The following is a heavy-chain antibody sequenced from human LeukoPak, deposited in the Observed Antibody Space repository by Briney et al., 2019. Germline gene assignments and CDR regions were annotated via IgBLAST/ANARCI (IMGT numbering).Heavy chain of an antibody. D-gene: IGHD6-13*01. J-gene: IGHJ6*02. CDR3: ANNKYSTTWFGMNV. CDR1: GFTSSSYA. CDR2: ISGSGST. V-gene: IGHV3-23*01. Sequence: PGWSLRLSCGASGFTSSSYAMSWVRQAPGKGLERVSVISGSGSTYYADSVKGRFTISRDNSKNTLYLQLNSLRAEDTAVYYCANNKYSTTWFGMNVWGQGTTVTVSS.